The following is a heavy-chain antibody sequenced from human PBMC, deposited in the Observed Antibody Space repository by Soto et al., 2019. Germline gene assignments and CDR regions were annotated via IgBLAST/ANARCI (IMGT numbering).Heavy chain of an antibody. V-gene: IGHV4-30-4*01. J-gene: IGHJ5*01. D-gene: IGHD3-16*01. CDR1: GGSINTVNYF. CDR2: IYNGGTT. Sequence: ASETLSLTCTVSGGSINTVNYFWSWIRQSPDKGLEWIGHIYNGGTTYNNPSLTSRVTISVDTSNNQFSLKLSSVTPVDTAVYYCARLIGNSWLDSWGQGTLVTVSS. CDR3: ARLIGNSWLDS.